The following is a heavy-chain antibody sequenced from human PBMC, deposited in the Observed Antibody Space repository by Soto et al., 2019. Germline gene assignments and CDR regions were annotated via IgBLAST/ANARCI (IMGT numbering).Heavy chain of an antibody. CDR1: GFTFSSCV. CDR3: AKGLINGRWYAED. J-gene: IGHJ4*02. V-gene: IGHV3-23*05. Sequence: EVHLLESGGGLVHPGESLRLSCGASGFTFSSCVMTWVRQAPGKGLEWVSCISDTGTGTHYADSVKGRFTISRDNSKNTMYLQMTNLRAEDTGVYFCAKGLINGRWYAEDWGQGTLVTVSS. CDR2: ISDTGTGT. D-gene: IGHD6-13*01.